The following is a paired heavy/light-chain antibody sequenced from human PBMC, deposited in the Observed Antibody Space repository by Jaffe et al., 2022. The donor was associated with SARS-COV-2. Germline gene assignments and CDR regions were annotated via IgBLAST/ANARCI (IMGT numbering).Heavy chain of an antibody. Sequence: QVQLQESGPGLVKPSETLSLTCTVSGGSISSYYWSWIRQPAGKGLEWIGRIYTSGSTNYNPSLKSRVTMSVDTSKNQFSLKLSSVTAADTAVYYCARERTYCSSTSCLAYYGMDVWGQGTTVTVSS. V-gene: IGHV4-4*07. CDR3: ARERTYCSSTSCLAYYGMDV. CDR1: GGSISSYY. CDR2: IYTSGST. D-gene: IGHD2-2*01. J-gene: IGHJ6*02.
Light chain of an antibody. Sequence: SYELTQPPSVSVSPGQTASITCSGDKLGDKYACWYQQKPGQSPVLVIYQDSKRPSGIPERFSGSNSGNTATLTISGTQAMDEADYYCQAWDSSTADVVFGGGTKLTVL. CDR1: KLGDKY. CDR2: QDS. V-gene: IGLV3-1*01. CDR3: QAWDSSTADVV. J-gene: IGLJ2*01.